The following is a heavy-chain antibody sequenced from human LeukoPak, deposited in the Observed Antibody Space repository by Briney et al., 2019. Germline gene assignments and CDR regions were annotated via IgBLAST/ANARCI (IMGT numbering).Heavy chain of an antibody. CDR2: INSDGYST. CDR1: GFTFSRYW. D-gene: IGHD4/OR15-4a*01. J-gene: IGHJ5*02. V-gene: IGHV3-74*01. Sequence: GALRLSCAASGFTFSRYWMHWVRQAPGKGLVWVSRINSDGYSTTYADSVEGRFTISRDNAKNTLYLQMNSLRADDTAVYYCARDYGAWGQGTLVTVSP. CDR3: ARDYGA.